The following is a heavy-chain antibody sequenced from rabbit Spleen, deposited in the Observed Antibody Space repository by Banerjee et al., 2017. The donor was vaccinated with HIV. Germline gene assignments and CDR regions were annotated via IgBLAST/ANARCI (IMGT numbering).Heavy chain of an antibody. D-gene: IGHD5-1*01. CDR3: VRNFGL. J-gene: IGHJ4*01. CDR1: GFSFSNKAV. V-gene: IGHV1S45*01. Sequence: QEQLVESGGGLVKPEGSLKLSCTASGFSFSNKAVMCWVRQAPGKGPEWIACIDNGDGSTYYASWAKGRFTISKTSSTTVTLQMTSLTVADTATYLCVRNFGLWGPGTLVTVS. CDR2: IDNGDGST.